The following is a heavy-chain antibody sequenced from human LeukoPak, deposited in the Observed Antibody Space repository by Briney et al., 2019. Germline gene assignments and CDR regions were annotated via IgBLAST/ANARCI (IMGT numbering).Heavy chain of an antibody. CDR1: GGSISSYY. CDR3: ARQRSWFDP. Sequence: TPSETLSLTCTVSGGSISSYYWSWIRQPPGKGLEWIGYIYYSGSTNYNPSLKSRVTISVDTSKNQFSLKLSSVTAADTAVYYCARQRSWFDPWGQGTLVTVSS. CDR2: IYYSGST. J-gene: IGHJ5*02. V-gene: IGHV4-59*08.